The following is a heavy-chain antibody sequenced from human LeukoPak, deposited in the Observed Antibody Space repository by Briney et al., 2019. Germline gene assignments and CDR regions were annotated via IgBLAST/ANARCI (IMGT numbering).Heavy chain of an antibody. CDR3: ARYLGNYGDYPTFIRRYYYYGMDV. V-gene: IGHV4-34*01. D-gene: IGHD4-17*01. J-gene: IGHJ6*02. CDR1: GGSFSGYY. CDR2: INHSGST. Sequence: PSETLSLTCAVYGGSFSGYYWSWIRQPPGKGLEWIGEINHSGSTNYNPSLKSRVTISVDTSKNQFSLKLSSVTAADTAVYYCARYLGNYGDYPTFIRRYYYYGMDVWGQGTTVTVSS.